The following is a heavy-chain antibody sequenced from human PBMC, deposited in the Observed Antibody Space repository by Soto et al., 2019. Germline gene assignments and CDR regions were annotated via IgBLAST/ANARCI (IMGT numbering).Heavy chain of an antibody. J-gene: IGHJ5*02. CDR2: IYWNDDK. CDR3: AKSGSSGWYGWFDP. Sequence: SGPTLVNPXQTLTLTCIFSGFSLRTSGVGVGWIRQPPGKALERLGFIYWNDDKRYSPSLKSRLTITKDTSKNQVVLTMTSMDPVDTATYYCAKSGSSGWYGWFDPWGQGTLVTVSS. V-gene: IGHV2-5*01. D-gene: IGHD6-19*01. CDR1: GFSLRTSGVG.